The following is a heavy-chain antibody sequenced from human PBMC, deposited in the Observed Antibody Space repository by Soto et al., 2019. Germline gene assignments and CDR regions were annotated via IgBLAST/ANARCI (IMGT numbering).Heavy chain of an antibody. CDR3: VAELGNTGYDGQDY. Sequence: QVQLVESGGGVVQPGRSLRLSCAASGLTFSRYAMHWVRQAPGKGLEWVAVIIYDGSNKHYADSVQGRFTISRDNSKNTLYLRMNSLRAEDTAVYYCVAELGNTGYDGQDYWGQGTLVTVSS. CDR2: IIYDGSNK. CDR1: GLTFSRYA. J-gene: IGHJ4*02. V-gene: IGHV3-30*04. D-gene: IGHD5-12*01.